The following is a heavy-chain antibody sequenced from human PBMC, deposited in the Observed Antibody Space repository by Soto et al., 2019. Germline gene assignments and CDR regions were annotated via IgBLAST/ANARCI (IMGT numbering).Heavy chain of an antibody. D-gene: IGHD6-6*01. CDR3: ALDSSSSHGGLYYYAMAV. Sequence: SETLSLTCAVYGGSFSGYYWSWIRQPPGKGLEWIGEINHSGSTNYNPSLKSRVTISVDKSKNQFSLKLSSVTAADTAVYYCALDSSSSHGGLYYYAMAVWGQGTTVTVSS. V-gene: IGHV4-34*01. CDR2: INHSGST. CDR1: GGSFSGYY. J-gene: IGHJ6*02.